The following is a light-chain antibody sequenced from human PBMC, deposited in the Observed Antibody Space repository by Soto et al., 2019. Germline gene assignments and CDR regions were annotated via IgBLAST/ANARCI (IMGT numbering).Light chain of an antibody. CDR2: EVT. V-gene: IGLV2-14*01. J-gene: IGLJ2*01. CDR1: SNDVGGYNS. CDR3: SSYTTSSSLV. Sequence: QSALTQPASVSGFPGQSITITCTGTSNDVGGYNSVSWYQQHPGKAPKLIIYEVTNRPSRISNRFSGSKSGNTDSLTISGLQAEDEADYYCSSYTTSSSLVFGGGTKLTVL.